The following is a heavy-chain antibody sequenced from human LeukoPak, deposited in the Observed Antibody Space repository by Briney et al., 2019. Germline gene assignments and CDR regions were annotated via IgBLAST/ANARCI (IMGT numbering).Heavy chain of an antibody. J-gene: IGHJ6*02. CDR2: IDPSDSYT. Sequence: HGESLQISCKGSGYSFTSYWISWVRQMPGKGLEWMGRIDPSDSYTNYSPSFQGHVTISADKSISTAYLQWSSLKASDTAMYYCARLNWSPYYYYGMDVWGQGTTVTVSS. D-gene: IGHD1-1*01. CDR1: GYSFTSYW. CDR3: ARLNWSPYYYYGMDV. V-gene: IGHV5-10-1*01.